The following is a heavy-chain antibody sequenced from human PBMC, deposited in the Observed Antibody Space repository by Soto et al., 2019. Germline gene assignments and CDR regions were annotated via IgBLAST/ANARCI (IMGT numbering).Heavy chain of an antibody. CDR2: IIPILGIA. V-gene: IGHV1-69*04. CDR1: GGTFSSYT. J-gene: IGHJ6*03. CDR3: ARDSPIVVVPAARGDYYYYYMDV. D-gene: IGHD2-2*01. Sequence: SSVKVSCKASGGTFSSYTISWVRQAPGQGLEWMGRIIPILGIANYAQKFQGRVTITADKSTSTAYMELSSLRSEDTAVYYCARDSPIVVVPAARGDYYYYYMDVWGKGTTVTVSS.